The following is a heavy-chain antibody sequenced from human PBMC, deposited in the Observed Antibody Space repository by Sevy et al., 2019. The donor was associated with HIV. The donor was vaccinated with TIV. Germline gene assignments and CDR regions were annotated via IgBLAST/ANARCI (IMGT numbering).Heavy chain of an antibody. Sequence: GGSLRLSCVASEFIFSSHAVSWVRQAPGKGLEWVSAISGDGENTHYADSVRGRFTISRDNFKNTLYLQMNSLRAEDTALYYCARDGRGISPFDIWGPGTMVTVSS. V-gene: IGHV3-23*01. CDR2: ISGDGENT. J-gene: IGHJ3*02. D-gene: IGHD3-3*02. CDR3: ARDGRGISPFDI. CDR1: EFIFSSHA.